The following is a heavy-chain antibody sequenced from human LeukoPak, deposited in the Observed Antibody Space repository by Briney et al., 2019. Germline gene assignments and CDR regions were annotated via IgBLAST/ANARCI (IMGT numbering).Heavy chain of an antibody. D-gene: IGHD3-10*01. CDR2: ISGSGGST. J-gene: IGHJ4*02. V-gene: IGHV3-23*01. Sequence: GGSLRLSCAASGFTFSSYAMSWVRQTPGKGLEWVSAISGSGGSTYYADSVKGRFTISRDNSKNTLYLQMNSLRAEDTAVYYCAKDSRGNGASDYWGQGTLVTVSS. CDR3: AKDSRGNGASDY. CDR1: GFTFSSYA.